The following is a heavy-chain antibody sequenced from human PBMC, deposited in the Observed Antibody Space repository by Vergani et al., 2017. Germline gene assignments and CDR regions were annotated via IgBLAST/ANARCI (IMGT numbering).Heavy chain of an antibody. CDR1: GGSISSYY. CDR2: IYYSGST. J-gene: IGHJ3*02. CDR3: ARESGNYGDYDDAFDI. V-gene: IGHV4-59*01. Sequence: QVQLQESGPGLVKPSETLSLTCTVSGGSISSYYWSWIRQPPGKGLEWIGYIYYSGSTNYNPSLKSRVTISVDTSKNQFSLKLSSVTAADTAVYYCARESGNYGDYDDAFDIWGQGTTVTVSS. D-gene: IGHD4-17*01.